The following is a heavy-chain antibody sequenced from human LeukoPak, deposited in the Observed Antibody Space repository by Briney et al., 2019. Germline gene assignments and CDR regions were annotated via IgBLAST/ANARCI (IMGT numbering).Heavy chain of an antibody. CDR3: ARDSITIVRGQTQSSWFGP. CDR2: IYYSGST. D-gene: IGHD3-10*01. J-gene: IGHJ5*02. V-gene: IGHV4-38-2*02. CDR1: GYSISSGYY. Sequence: SETLSLTCTVSGYSISSGYYWGWIRQPPGKGLEWIGSIYYSGSTYYNPSLKSRVTISVDTSKNQFSLKLSSVTAADTAVYYCARDSITIVRGQTQSSWFGPWGQGTLVTVSS.